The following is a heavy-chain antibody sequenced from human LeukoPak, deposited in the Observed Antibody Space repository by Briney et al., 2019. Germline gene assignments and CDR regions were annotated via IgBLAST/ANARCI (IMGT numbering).Heavy chain of an antibody. CDR3: ALPDVVVAATGDY. D-gene: IGHD2-15*01. CDR1: GYTFTGYY. J-gene: IGHJ4*02. V-gene: IGHV1-2*02. Sequence: GASVKVSCKASGYTFTGYYMHWVRQAPGQGLEWMGWINPNSGGANYAQKFQGRVTMTRDTSISTAYMELSRLRSDDTAVYYCALPDVVVAATGDYWGQGTLVTVSS. CDR2: INPNSGGA.